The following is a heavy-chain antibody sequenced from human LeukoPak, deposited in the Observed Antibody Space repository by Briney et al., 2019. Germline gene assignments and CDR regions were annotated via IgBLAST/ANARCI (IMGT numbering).Heavy chain of an antibody. Sequence: SETLSLTCTVSGDSITSGGYYWTWIRQHPVKGLEWIGYSYYSGSTFYNPSLKSRVTISFDTSKNQFSLKLSSVTAADTAVYYCARRGFNHGYFDYWGQGALVTVSS. J-gene: IGHJ4*02. D-gene: IGHD5-18*01. CDR3: ARRGFNHGYFDY. CDR2: SYYSGST. CDR1: GDSITSGGYY. V-gene: IGHV4-31*03.